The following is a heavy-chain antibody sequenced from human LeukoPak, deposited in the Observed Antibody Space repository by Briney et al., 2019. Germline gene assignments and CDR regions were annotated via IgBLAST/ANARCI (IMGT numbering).Heavy chain of an antibody. J-gene: IGHJ4*02. D-gene: IGHD6-13*01. CDR1: GFTFSSYG. CDR2: ISGSGGST. Sequence: GGSLRLSCAASGFTFSSYGMSWVRQAPGKGLEWVSAISGSGGSTYYADSVKGRFTISRDNSKNTLYLQMNSLRAEDTAVYYCAKSRAAAGLYFDYWGQGTLVTVSS. V-gene: IGHV3-23*01. CDR3: AKSRAAAGLYFDY.